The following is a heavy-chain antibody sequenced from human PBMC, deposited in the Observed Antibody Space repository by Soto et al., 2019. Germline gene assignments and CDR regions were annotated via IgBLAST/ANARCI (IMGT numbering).Heavy chain of an antibody. D-gene: IGHD2-15*01. CDR3: ARDATLRH. Sequence: SEPLSLTCVVSGDSMDGFYWNWIRQPPGKGLEWIGNIYYTGNTNYNPSLKSRVSISIDTSKNQFSLQLNSVTAADTAIYYCARDATLRHWGHGALVTVSS. CDR2: IYYTGNT. J-gene: IGHJ4*01. CDR1: GDSMDGFY. V-gene: IGHV4-59*01.